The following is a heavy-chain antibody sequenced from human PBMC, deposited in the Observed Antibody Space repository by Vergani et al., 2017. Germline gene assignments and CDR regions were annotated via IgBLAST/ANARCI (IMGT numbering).Heavy chain of an antibody. CDR3: ARGLGWNYDYGWGSYLDLPDAFDI. CDR2: IYYSGST. D-gene: IGHD3-16*01. Sequence: QLQLQESGPGLVKPSETLSLTCTVSGGSISSSSYYWGWIRQPPGKGLEWIGSIYYSGSTYYNPSLKSRVTISVDTSKRQFSLKLSSVTAADTAVYYCARGLGWNYDYGWGSYLDLPDAFDIWGQGTMVTVSS. V-gene: IGHV4-39*07. J-gene: IGHJ3*02. CDR1: GGSISSSSYY.